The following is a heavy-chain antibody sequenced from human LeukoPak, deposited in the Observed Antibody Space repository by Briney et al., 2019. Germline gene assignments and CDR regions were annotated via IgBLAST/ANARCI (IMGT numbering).Heavy chain of an antibody. J-gene: IGHJ4*02. CDR3: ARGVGATTDYFGY. CDR1: GFTFSSYA. V-gene: IGHV4-34*01. D-gene: IGHD1-26*01. CDR2: INHSGST. Sequence: PGGSLRLSCAASGFTFSSYAMTWVRQPPGKGLEWIGEINHSGSTNYNPSLKSRVTISVDTSKNQFSLKLSSVTAADTAVYYCARGVGATTDYFGYWGQGTLVTVSS.